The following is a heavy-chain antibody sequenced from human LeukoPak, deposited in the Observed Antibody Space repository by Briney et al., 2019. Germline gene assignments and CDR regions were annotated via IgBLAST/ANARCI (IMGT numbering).Heavy chain of an antibody. CDR3: ARDYFDSSDYPQTYYYYYMDV. D-gene: IGHD3-22*01. CDR2: ISSTSTFI. J-gene: IGHJ6*03. V-gene: IGHV3-21*01. CDR1: GFTFSRYS. Sequence: PGGSLRLSCAASGFTFSRYSMNWVRQAPGKGLEWVASISSTSTFIYSADSVKGRFTISRDTGSLFLQMNSLRAEDTAIYYCARDYFDSSDYPQTYYYYYMDVWGKGTTVTVSS.